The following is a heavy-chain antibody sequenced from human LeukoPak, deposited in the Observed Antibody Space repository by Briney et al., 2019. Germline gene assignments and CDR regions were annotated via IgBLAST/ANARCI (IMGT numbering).Heavy chain of an antibody. D-gene: IGHD5-12*01. CDR3: ASGSGYDYYGEPNGY. CDR2: ISYDGSNK. Sequence: PGGSPRLSCAASGFTFSSYAMHWVRQAPGKGLEWVAVISYDGSNKYYADSVKGRFTISRDNSKNTLYLQMNSLRAEDTAVYYCASGSGYDYYGEPNGYWGQGTLVTVSS. J-gene: IGHJ4*02. CDR1: GFTFSSYA. V-gene: IGHV3-30*04.